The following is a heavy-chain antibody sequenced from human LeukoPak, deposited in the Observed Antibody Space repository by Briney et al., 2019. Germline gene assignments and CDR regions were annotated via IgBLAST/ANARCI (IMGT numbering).Heavy chain of an antibody. CDR3: ARVSGSYLSAFDI. CDR2: INPNSGGT. CDR1: GGTFSSYA. V-gene: IGHV1-2*02. Sequence: ASVKVSCKASGGTFSSYAISWVRQAPGQGLEWMGWINPNSGGTNYAQKFEGRVTMTRDTSISTAYMELSRLTSDDTAVYYCARVSGSYLSAFDIWGQGTMVTVSS. J-gene: IGHJ3*02. D-gene: IGHD1-26*01.